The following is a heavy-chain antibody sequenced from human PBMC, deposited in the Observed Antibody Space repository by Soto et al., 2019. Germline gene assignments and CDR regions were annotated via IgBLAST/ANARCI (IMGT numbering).Heavy chain of an antibody. D-gene: IGHD1-26*01. Sequence: QVHLVQSGAEVKKPGASVKVSCKGSGYGFTTYGITWVRQAPGQGLEWMAWISAHNGNTNYAQKLQGRVTVTRDTSTSTAYMELRSLRSDDTAVYYCARGRYGDYWGKGALVTVS. CDR3: ARGRYGDY. V-gene: IGHV1-18*01. CDR1: GYGFTTYG. CDR2: ISAHNGNT. J-gene: IGHJ4*02.